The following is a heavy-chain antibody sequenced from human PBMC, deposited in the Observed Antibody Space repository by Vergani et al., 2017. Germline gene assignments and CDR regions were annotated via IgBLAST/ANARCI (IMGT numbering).Heavy chain of an antibody. CDR3: ARGLVAARPDRYFDY. CDR1: GGSISSYY. J-gene: IGHJ4*02. V-gene: IGHV4-59*01. CDR2: IYYSGST. D-gene: IGHD6-6*01. Sequence: QVQLQESGPGLVKPSETLSLTCTVSGGSISSYYWSWIRQPPGKGLEWIGYIYYSGSTNHNPSLKSRVTISVDTSKNQFSLKLSSVTAADTAVYYCARGLVAARPDRYFDYWGQGTLVTVSS.